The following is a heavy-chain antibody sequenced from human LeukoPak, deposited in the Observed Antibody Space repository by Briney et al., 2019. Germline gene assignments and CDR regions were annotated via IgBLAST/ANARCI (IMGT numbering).Heavy chain of an antibody. CDR3: ARGTGYSSSWYRHYYYYMDV. J-gene: IGHJ6*03. CDR1: GGSISSSSYY. Sequence: SETLSLTCTVSGGSISSSSYYWGWIRQPPGKGLEWIGSIYYSGSTYYNPSLKSRVTISVDTSKNQFSLKLSSVTAADTAVYYCARGTGYSSSWYRHYYYYMDVWGKGTTVTVSS. V-gene: IGHV4-39*07. CDR2: IYYSGST. D-gene: IGHD6-13*01.